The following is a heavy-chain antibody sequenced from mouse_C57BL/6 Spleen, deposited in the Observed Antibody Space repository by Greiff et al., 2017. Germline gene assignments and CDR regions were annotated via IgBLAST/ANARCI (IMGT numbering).Heavy chain of an antibody. CDR1: GYTFTSYW. Sequence: QVQLQQPGTELVKPGASVKLSCKASGYTFTSYWMHWVKQRPGQGLEWIGNINPSNGGTNYNEKFKGKATLTVNKSSSTAYMELRSLTSEDSAVYYCARTYDYDGAWFAYWGQGTLVTVSA. D-gene: IGHD2-4*01. V-gene: IGHV1-53*01. J-gene: IGHJ3*01. CDR2: INPSNGGT. CDR3: ARTYDYDGAWFAY.